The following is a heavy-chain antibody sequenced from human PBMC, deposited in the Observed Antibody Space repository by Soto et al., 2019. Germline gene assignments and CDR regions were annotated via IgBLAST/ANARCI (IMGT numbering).Heavy chain of an antibody. V-gene: IGHV4-39*01. CDR2: IYDSGST. D-gene: IGHD3-3*01. CDR3: ASHHGDFWSGPFDY. CDR1: GGSISSRTYY. Sequence: SETLSLTCIVSGGSISSRTYYWGWIRQPPGKGLEWIGSIYDSGSTYYNPSLKSRVTISVDTSRNQFSLKLSSVTAADTAVYYCASHHGDFWSGPFDYWGQGTLVTVSS. J-gene: IGHJ4*02.